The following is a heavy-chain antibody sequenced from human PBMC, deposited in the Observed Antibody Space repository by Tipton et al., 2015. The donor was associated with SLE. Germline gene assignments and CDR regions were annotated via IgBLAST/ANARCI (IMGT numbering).Heavy chain of an antibody. D-gene: IGHD6-19*01. CDR1: GGSISSYY. CDR3: ARHGGYSRGWYDY. V-gene: IGHV4-59*08. CDR2: IYYSGST. J-gene: IGHJ4*02. Sequence: TLSLTCTVSGGSISSYYWSWIRQPPGKGLEWIGYIYYSGSTNYNPSLKSRVTISVDTSKNQFSLKLSSVTAADTAVYYCARHGGYSRGWYDYWGQGTLVTVSS.